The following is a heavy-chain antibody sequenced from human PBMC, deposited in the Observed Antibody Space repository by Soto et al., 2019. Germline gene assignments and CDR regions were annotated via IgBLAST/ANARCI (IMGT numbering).Heavy chain of an antibody. CDR2: IYYSGST. J-gene: IGHJ5*02. CDR3: ARAAGPMWADGSGSYSGNWFDP. Sequence: SETLSLTCTVSGGSISSYYWSWIRQPPGKGLEWIGYIYYSGSTNYNPSLKSRVTISVDTSKNQFSLKLSSVTAADTAVYYCARAAGPMWADGSGSYSGNWFDPLGQGTLVTGPS. CDR1: GGSISSYY. D-gene: IGHD3-10*01. V-gene: IGHV4-59*01.